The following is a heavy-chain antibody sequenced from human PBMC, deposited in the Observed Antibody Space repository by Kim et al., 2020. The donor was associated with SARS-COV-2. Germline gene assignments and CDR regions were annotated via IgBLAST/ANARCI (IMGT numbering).Heavy chain of an antibody. Sequence: SVKVSCKASGGTFSSYAISWVRQAPGQGLEWMGRIIPILGIANYAQKFQGRVTITADKSTSTAYMELSSLRSEDTAVYYCARGSNDFWSGYSYYFDYWGQGTLVTVSS. CDR2: IIPILGIA. V-gene: IGHV1-69*04. D-gene: IGHD3-3*01. CDR3: ARGSNDFWSGYSYYFDY. J-gene: IGHJ4*02. CDR1: GGTFSSYA.